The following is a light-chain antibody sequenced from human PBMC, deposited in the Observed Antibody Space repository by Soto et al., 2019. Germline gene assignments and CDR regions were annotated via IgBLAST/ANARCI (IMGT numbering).Light chain of an antibody. CDR3: QQYHNWPIT. Sequence: EIVMTQFPATLSVSPGERVSLSCRASQSVSSNLAWHQQKPGQAPRILMYDASTRATGISARFSGSGSGTEFTLTISSLQSEDFAVYYCQQYHNWPITFGQGTRLEI. CDR2: DAS. CDR1: QSVSSN. J-gene: IGKJ5*01. V-gene: IGKV3-15*01.